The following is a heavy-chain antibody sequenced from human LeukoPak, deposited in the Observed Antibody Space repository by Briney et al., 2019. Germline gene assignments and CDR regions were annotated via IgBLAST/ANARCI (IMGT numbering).Heavy chain of an antibody. CDR3: AKDRDSSGYLEGYFDY. CDR2: ISGSGGST. D-gene: IGHD3-22*01. Sequence: PGGSLRLSCAASGFTFSSYAMSWVRQAPGEGLEWVSAISGSGGSTYYADSVKGRFTISRDNSKNTLYLQMNSLRAEDTAVYYCAKDRDSSGYLEGYFDYWGQGTLVTVSS. J-gene: IGHJ4*02. CDR1: GFTFSSYA. V-gene: IGHV3-23*01.